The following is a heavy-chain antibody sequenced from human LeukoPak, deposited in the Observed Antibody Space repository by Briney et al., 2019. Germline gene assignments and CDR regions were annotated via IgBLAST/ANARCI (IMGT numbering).Heavy chain of an antibody. CDR3: ARNGGSGSYHPLNAFDI. D-gene: IGHD3-10*01. Sequence: ASVTVSCKASGYTFTSYGLSWVRQAPGQGLEWMGWISAYNGNTNYAQKLQGRVTMTTDTSTNTAYMELRSLRSDDTAVYYCARNGGSGSYHPLNAFDIWGQGTMVTVSS. CDR1: GYTFTSYG. V-gene: IGHV1-18*01. CDR2: ISAYNGNT. J-gene: IGHJ3*02.